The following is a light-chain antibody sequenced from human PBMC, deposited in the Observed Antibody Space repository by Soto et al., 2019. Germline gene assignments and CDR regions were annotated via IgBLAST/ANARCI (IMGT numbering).Light chain of an antibody. V-gene: IGLV2-14*01. Sequence: QSARTQPASVSGSPGQSITISCTGTSSDVGGYNYVSWYQQHPGKAPKLMIYEVSNRPSGVSNRFSGSKSGNTASLTISGLQAEDEADYYCSSYTSSSFPYVFGTGTKLTVL. CDR3: SSYTSSSFPYV. J-gene: IGLJ1*01. CDR2: EVS. CDR1: SSDVGGYNY.